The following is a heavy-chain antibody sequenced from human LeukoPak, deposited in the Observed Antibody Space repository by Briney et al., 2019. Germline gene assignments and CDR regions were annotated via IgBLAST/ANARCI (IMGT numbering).Heavy chain of an antibody. CDR2: ISGSGGKT. CDR1: GFTFSSYA. V-gene: IGHV3-23*01. Sequence: GGSLRLSCAASGFTFSSYAMSWVRQAPGKGLEWVSAISGSGGKTYYADSVKGRCTISRDNSKNTLYLQVNTLRAEDTAVYYCAKDLGPDSGSLYYFDCWGQGTLVTVSS. D-gene: IGHD3-10*01. CDR3: AKDLGPDSGSLYYFDC. J-gene: IGHJ4*02.